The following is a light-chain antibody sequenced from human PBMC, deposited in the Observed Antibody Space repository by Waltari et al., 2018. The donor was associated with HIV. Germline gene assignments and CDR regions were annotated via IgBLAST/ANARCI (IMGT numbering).Light chain of an antibody. J-gene: IGKJ4*01. CDR3: QHRTTWPPT. CDR2: DAS. V-gene: IGKV3-11*01. Sequence: EIVLTQSPAILSVSPGETATLSCSASQSVQDFLAWCQRRPGQVPRLVVYDASKRAARVPDRFSGSGFGTDFTLTISGLEPEDVAFYYCQHRTTWPPTFGGGTRVEIE. CDR1: QSVQDF.